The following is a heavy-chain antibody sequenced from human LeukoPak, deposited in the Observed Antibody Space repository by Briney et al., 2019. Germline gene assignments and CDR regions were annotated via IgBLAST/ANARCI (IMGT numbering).Heavy chain of an antibody. CDR3: AREYLNGFDI. CDR1: GFTFSNFY. V-gene: IGHV3-11*04. CDR2: ITSSGSTI. D-gene: IGHD2-2*02. Sequence: PGGSLRLSCAASGFTFSNFYMSWLRQAPGKGLEWVSYITSSGSTIDYAESVKGRFTISRDNAKNSLHLQMSSLRAVDTAVYYCAREYLNGFDIWGQGTMVTVSS. J-gene: IGHJ3*02.